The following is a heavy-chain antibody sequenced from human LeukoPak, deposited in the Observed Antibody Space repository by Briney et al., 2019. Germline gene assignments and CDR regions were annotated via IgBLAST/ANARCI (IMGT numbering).Heavy chain of an antibody. CDR2: ISGSGGST. J-gene: IGHJ4*02. V-gene: IGHV3-23*01. CDR3: ARIDGSDDY. D-gene: IGHD5-24*01. Sequence: GGSLRLSCAASGFTFSSYAMSWVRQAPGKGLEWVSAISGSGGSTYYADSVKGRFTISRDNSKNTLYLQMNSLTADDTAVYYCARIDGSDDYWGQGTLVTVSS. CDR1: GFTFSSYA.